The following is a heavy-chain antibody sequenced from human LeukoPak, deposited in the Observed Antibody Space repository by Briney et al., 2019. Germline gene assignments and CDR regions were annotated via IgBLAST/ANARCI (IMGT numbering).Heavy chain of an antibody. D-gene: IGHD1-1*01. CDR1: GGSISSYY. CDR3: ARDPRGGTSRDNWFDP. J-gene: IGHJ5*02. Sequence: SETLSLNCTVSGGSISSYYWSWIRQPPGKGLEWIGYIYYSGSTNYNPSLKSRVTISVDTSKNQFSLKLNSVTAADTAVYYCARDPRGGTSRDNWFDPWGQGTLVTVSS. V-gene: IGHV4-59*01. CDR2: IYYSGST.